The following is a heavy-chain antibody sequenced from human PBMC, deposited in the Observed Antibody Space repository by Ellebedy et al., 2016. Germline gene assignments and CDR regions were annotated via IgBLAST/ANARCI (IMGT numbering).Heavy chain of an antibody. V-gene: IGHV1-8*01. J-gene: IGHJ6*02. CDR3: ARGPAAAGIVYYYYYGMDV. CDR1: GYTFTDHD. D-gene: IGHD6-13*01. Sequence: ASVKVSCXTSGYTFTDHDINWVRQAPGQGLEWMGWMTPNSGQTGYAQKFQGRVTMTSNTSISTAYMELSSLRSEDTAVYYCARGPAAAGIVYYYYYGMDVWGQGTTVTVSS. CDR2: MTPNSGQT.